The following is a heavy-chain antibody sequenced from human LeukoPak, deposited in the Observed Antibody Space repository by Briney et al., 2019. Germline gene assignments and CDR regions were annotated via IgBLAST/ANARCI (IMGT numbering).Heavy chain of an antibody. Sequence: ASVKVSCKASGYTFTSYGISWVRQAPGQGLEWMGWISAYNGNTNYAQKLQGRVTMTTDTSTSTAHMELRSLRSDDTAVYYCAREVGPSYYYYYYGMDVWGQGTTATVSS. V-gene: IGHV1-18*01. J-gene: IGHJ6*02. D-gene: IGHD1-26*01. CDR2: ISAYNGNT. CDR3: AREVGPSYYYYYYGMDV. CDR1: GYTFTSYG.